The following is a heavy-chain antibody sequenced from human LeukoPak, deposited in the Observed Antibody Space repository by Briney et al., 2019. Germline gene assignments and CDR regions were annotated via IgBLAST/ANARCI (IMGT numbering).Heavy chain of an antibody. V-gene: IGHV3-23*05. CDR3: ARAVGPFDI. D-gene: IGHD6-25*01. CDR2: IGSDNKP. J-gene: IGHJ3*02. Sequence: GGSLRLSCEASGFTFSAYAMTWVRQAPGKGLEWVSSIGSDNKPHYSESVKGRFAISRDNSKNTLFLQLHNLRAEDTAVYYCARAVGPFDIWGQGTIVIVSS. CDR1: GFTFSAYA.